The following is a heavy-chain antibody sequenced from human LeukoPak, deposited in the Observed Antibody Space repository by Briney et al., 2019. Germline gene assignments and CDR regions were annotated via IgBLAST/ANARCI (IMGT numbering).Heavy chain of an antibody. V-gene: IGHV4-61*02. Sequence: PSETVSLTCTVSGDSINSDTYYWPWIRQPAGKVLERIGRIYISGNTHYNPSLKSRDTISVDTSKNQFSLNLSSVAAADTAVYYGAGTRRYCSGGSCYNWFDPWGQGTLVTVSS. CDR2: IYISGNT. CDR3: AGTRRYCSGGSCYNWFDP. J-gene: IGHJ5*02. D-gene: IGHD2-15*01. CDR1: GDSINSDTYY.